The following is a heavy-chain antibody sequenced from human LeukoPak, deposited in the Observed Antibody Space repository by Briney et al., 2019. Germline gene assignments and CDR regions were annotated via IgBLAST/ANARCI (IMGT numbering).Heavy chain of an antibody. D-gene: IGHD3-16*01. CDR2: ISSSGTII. Sequence: PGGSLRLSCAASGFVFSTYAMNWVRQAPGKGLEWVSYISSSGTIIYYADSVKGRFTISRDNVKNSLYLQMNSLRAEDTAVYYCARVLAGYDYYFDYWGQGTLVTVSS. J-gene: IGHJ4*02. CDR1: GFVFSTYA. CDR3: ARVLAGYDYYFDY. V-gene: IGHV3-48*03.